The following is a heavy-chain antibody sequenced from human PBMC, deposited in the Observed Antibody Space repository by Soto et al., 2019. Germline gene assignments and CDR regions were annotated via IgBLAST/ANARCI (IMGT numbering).Heavy chain of an antibody. Sequence: ASVKGSCKVSGYTLTDLSMHWVRQAPGRGRDWMGGFDPEDGETIYAQKFQGRVTMTEDTSTDTAYMELSSLRSEDTAVYYCARAYGIVVVPAATSYYMDVWGKGTTVTVSS. CDR2: FDPEDGET. J-gene: IGHJ6*03. D-gene: IGHD2-2*01. CDR3: ARAYGIVVVPAATSYYMDV. CDR1: GYTLTDLS. V-gene: IGHV1-24*01.